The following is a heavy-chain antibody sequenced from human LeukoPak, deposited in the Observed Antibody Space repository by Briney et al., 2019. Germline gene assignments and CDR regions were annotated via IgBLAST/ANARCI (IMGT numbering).Heavy chain of an antibody. Sequence: GRSLRLSCAASGFTFSSYGMHWVRQAPGKGLEGVAVISYDGSNKYYADSVKGRFTISRDNSKNTLYLQMNSLRAEDTAVYYCAKAGDIVVVPAAPCAWGQGTMVTVSS. J-gene: IGHJ3*01. CDR3: AKAGDIVVVPAAPCA. V-gene: IGHV3-30*18. D-gene: IGHD2-2*01. CDR1: GFTFSSYG. CDR2: ISYDGSNK.